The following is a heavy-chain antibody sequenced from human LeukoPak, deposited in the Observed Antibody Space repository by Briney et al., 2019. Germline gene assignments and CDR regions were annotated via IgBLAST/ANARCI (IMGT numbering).Heavy chain of an antibody. Sequence: ASVKVSCKASGGTFSSYAISWVRQAPGQGLEWMGWINTYSGDTKYAQKFQGRVTMTGDTSTRIAYMELNGLTSDDTAVYYCARNYYSSRGNYIPGGYWGQGTLVTVSS. CDR1: GGTFSSYA. CDR3: ARNYYSSRGNYIPGGY. V-gene: IGHV1-2*02. J-gene: IGHJ4*02. CDR2: INTYSGDT. D-gene: IGHD3-10*01.